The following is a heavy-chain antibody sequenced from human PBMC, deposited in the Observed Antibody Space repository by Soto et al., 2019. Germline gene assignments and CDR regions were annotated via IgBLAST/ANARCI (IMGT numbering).Heavy chain of an antibody. J-gene: IGHJ4*02. CDR3: TGGYYGSGSYYSWFDY. CDR2: ISGSGGST. V-gene: IGHV3-23*01. D-gene: IGHD3-10*01. CDR1: GFNFSSYA. Sequence: GGSLRLSCAASGFNFSSYAMSWVRQAPGKGLEWVSAISGSGGSTYYADSVKGRFTISRDNSKNTLYLQMNSLRAEDTAVYYCTGGYYGSGSYYSWFDYWGQGTLVTVSS.